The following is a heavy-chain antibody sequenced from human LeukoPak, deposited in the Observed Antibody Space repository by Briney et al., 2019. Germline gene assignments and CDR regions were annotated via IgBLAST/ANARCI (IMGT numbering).Heavy chain of an antibody. J-gene: IGHJ6*03. Sequence: PGGTLRLSCAASGFTFSSYGMSWVRQAPGKGLEWVSAISGSGGSTYYADSVKGRFTISRDNSKNTLYLQMNSLRAEDTAVYYCAKDAYDSSGYYYAGYYYYYMDVWGKGTTVTVSS. CDR2: ISGSGGST. CDR3: AKDAYDSSGYYYAGYYYYYMDV. D-gene: IGHD3-22*01. V-gene: IGHV3-23*01. CDR1: GFTFSSYG.